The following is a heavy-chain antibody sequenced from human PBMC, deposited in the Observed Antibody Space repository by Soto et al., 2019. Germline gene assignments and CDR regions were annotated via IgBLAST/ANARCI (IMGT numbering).Heavy chain of an antibody. CDR1: GYTFTSYA. D-gene: IGHD6-13*01. V-gene: IGHV7-4-1*01. CDR2: INTNTGNP. Sequence: QVQLVQSGSELKKPGASVKVSCKASGYTFTSYAMNWVRQAPGQGLEWMGWINTNTGNPTYAQGFTGRFVFPLDTSVSTAYLQICSLKDEDSAVYYCARGRAPGYSSSWYNWYVDLWGRGTLVTVSS. CDR3: ARGRAPGYSSSWYNWYVDL. J-gene: IGHJ2*01.